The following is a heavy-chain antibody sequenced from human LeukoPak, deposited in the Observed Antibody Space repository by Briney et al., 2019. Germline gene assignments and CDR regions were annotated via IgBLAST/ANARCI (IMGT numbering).Heavy chain of an antibody. CDR3: ARAGYYDFWSGYYPGFDY. CDR1: GGSFSGYY. Sequence: SETLSLTCAVYGGSFSGYYWSWIRQPPGKGLEWIGEINHSGSTNYNPSLKSRVTISVDTSKNQFSLKLSSVTAADTAVYYCARAGYYDFWSGYYPGFDYWGQGTLVTVSS. D-gene: IGHD3-3*01. J-gene: IGHJ4*02. CDR2: INHSGST. V-gene: IGHV4-34*01.